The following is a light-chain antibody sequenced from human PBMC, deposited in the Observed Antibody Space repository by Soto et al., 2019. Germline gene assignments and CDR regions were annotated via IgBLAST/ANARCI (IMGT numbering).Light chain of an antibody. Sequence: QSVLTQPASVSGSPGQSITISCTGTSSDVGGYNYVSWYQQHPGKAPKLTIYDVSNRPSGVSNRFSGSKSGNTASLTISGLQAEDEADYYCSSYTSSSTLYVVFGGGTKLTVL. CDR2: DVS. V-gene: IGLV2-14*01. J-gene: IGLJ2*01. CDR3: SSYTSSSTLYVV. CDR1: SSDVGGYNY.